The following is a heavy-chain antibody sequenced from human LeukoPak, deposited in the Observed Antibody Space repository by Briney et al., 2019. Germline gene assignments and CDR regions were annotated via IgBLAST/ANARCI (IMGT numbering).Heavy chain of an antibody. CDR3: TRRPDSSSWSNWFDP. CDR1: GFTFSGSA. V-gene: IGHV3-73*01. D-gene: IGHD6-13*01. CDR2: IRSKANSYAT. J-gene: IGHJ5*02. Sequence: GGSLRLSCAASGFTFSGSAMHWVRQASGKGLEWVGRIRSKANSYATAYAASVKGRFTISRDDSKNTAYLQMNSLKTEDTAVYYCTRRPDSSSWSNWFDPWGQGTLVTVSS.